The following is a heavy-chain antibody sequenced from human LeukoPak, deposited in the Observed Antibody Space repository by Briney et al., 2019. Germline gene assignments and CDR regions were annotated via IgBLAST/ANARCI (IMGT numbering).Heavy chain of an antibody. J-gene: IGHJ6*03. D-gene: IGHD1-14*01. Sequence: ASVKVSCKASGYTFTGYYMHWVRQAPGQGLEWMGWINPNSGGTNYAQKFQGRVTMTRDTSISTAYMELSRLRSDDTAVYYCARGRVSSPRNRNYYMDVWGKGTTVTVSS. CDR2: INPNSGGT. CDR3: ARGRVSSPRNRNYYMDV. V-gene: IGHV1-2*02. CDR1: GYTFTGYY.